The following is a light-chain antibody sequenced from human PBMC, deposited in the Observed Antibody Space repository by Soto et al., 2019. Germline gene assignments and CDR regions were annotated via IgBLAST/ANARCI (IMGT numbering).Light chain of an antibody. V-gene: IGLV2-14*01. Sequence: QSALTQPASVSGSPGQSITISCTGTSSDVGGFDFVSWFQRRPGKAPRLIIYEVTNRPSGISDRFSGSKSGNTASLTISGLQAEDEGDYFCSSYITTTTLYVFGSGTKLTAL. J-gene: IGLJ1*01. CDR3: SSYITTTTLYV. CDR2: EVT. CDR1: SSDVGGFDF.